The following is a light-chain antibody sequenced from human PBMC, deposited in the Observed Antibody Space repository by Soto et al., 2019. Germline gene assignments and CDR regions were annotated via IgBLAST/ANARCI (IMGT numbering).Light chain of an antibody. Sequence: EIVLTQSPGTLSLSPGERATLSCRASQSVSASYLAWYQQRPGQAPRLLIYGASSRATGIPDRFSGSGSGTDFTLTLSRLEPEDFAVYYRQQYGSSPLTFGGGTKVDIK. CDR1: QSVSASY. CDR2: GAS. V-gene: IGKV3-20*01. J-gene: IGKJ4*01. CDR3: QQYGSSPLT.